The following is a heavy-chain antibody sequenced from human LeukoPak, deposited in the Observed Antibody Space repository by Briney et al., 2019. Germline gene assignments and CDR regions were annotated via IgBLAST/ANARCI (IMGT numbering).Heavy chain of an antibody. CDR3: ARAHIDYYDSSGYYPS. V-gene: IGHV3-53*01. J-gene: IGHJ5*02. CDR1: GFTVSSNY. D-gene: IGHD3-22*01. CDR2: IYSGGST. Sequence: GGSLRLSCAASGFTVSSNYMSWVRQTPGKGLEWVSVIYSGGSTYYADSVKGRFTISRDNSKNTLYLQMNSLRAEDTAVYYCARAHIDYYDSSGYYPSWGQGTLVTVS.